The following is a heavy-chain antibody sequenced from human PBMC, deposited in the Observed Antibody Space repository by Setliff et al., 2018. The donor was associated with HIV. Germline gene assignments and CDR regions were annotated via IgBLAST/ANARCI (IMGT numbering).Heavy chain of an antibody. V-gene: IGHV3-49*04. D-gene: IGHD2-15*01. CDR2: IRSRPIGGTT. CDR3: VKDASVSATNFYYFDV. CDR1: GFTFDDYA. Sequence: GVLRLSCTASGFTFDDYALTWVRQAPGKGLEWVGFIRSRPIGGTTDYGASVKGRFFISRDDSKSIAYLQMNSLKLEDTATYFCVKDASVSATNFYYFDVWGKGTTVTVSS. J-gene: IGHJ6*03.